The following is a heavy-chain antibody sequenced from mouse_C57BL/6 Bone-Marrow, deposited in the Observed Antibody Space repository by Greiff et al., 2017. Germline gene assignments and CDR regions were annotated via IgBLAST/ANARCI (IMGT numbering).Heavy chain of an antibody. V-gene: IGHV1-15*01. CDR2: IDPETGGT. CDR3: TRDDGYLDYYAMDY. J-gene: IGHJ4*01. D-gene: IGHD2-3*01. CDR1: GYTFTDYE. Sequence: VQGVESGAELVRPGASVTLSCKASGYTFTDYEMHWVKQTPVHGLEWIGAIDPETGGTAYNQKFKGKAILTADKSSSTAYMELRSLTSEDSAGYYCTRDDGYLDYYAMDYWGQGTSVTVSS.